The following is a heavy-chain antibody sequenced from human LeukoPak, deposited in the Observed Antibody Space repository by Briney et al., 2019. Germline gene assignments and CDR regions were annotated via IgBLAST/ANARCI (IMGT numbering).Heavy chain of an antibody. V-gene: IGHV4-34*01. CDR1: GGSFSGYY. CDR2: INHSGST. J-gene: IGHJ5*02. CDR3: AKVNSITMVRGFHNWFDP. D-gene: IGHD3-10*01. Sequence: PSETLSLTCAVYGGSFSGYYWSWIRQPPGKGLEWIGEINHSGSTNYNPSLKSRVTISVDTSKNQFSLKLSSVTAADTAVYYCAKVNSITMVRGFHNWFDPWGQGTLVTVSS.